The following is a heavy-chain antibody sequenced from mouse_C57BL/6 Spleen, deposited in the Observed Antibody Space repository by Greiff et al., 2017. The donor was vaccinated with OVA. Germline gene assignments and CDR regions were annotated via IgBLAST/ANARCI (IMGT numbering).Heavy chain of an antibody. CDR2: IYPGSGST. Sequence: QFQLQQPGAELVKPGASVKMSCKASGYTFTSYWITLVKQRPGQGLEWIGDIYPGSGSTNYNGKFKSKATLTVDTHSSTAYMQLSSLMSEVSAVYYCEGGGPDDYWGQGTSVTVSS. J-gene: IGHJ4*01. V-gene: IGHV1-55*01. CDR1: GYTFTSYW. CDR3: EGGGPDDY.